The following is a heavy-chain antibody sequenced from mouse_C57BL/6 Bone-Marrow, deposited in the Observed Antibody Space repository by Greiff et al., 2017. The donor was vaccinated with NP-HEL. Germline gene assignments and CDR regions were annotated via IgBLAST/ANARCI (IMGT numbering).Heavy chain of an antibody. CDR3: TRDGRNYLYAMDY. V-gene: IGHV5-9-1*02. CDR2: ISSGGDYI. D-gene: IGHD2-1*01. J-gene: IGHJ4*01. Sequence: EVKLMESGEGLVKPGGSLKLSCAASGFTFSSYAMSWVRPTPEKRLEWVAYISSGGDYIYYAATVKGRFTISRDHARNTLYLQMSSLKSEDTAMYYCTRDGRNYLYAMDYWGQGTSVTVSS. CDR1: GFTFSSYA.